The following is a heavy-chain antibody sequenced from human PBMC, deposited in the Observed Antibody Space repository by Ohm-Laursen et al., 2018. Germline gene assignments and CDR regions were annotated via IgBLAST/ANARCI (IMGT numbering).Heavy chain of an antibody. D-gene: IGHD5-24*01. CDR2: IWHDGSNK. V-gene: IGHV3-33*01. Sequence: SLRLSCTASGFTFSSYGMNWVRQAPGKGLEWVAIIWHDGSNKYYADSVKGRFTISRDNSKNTLYLQMNSLRAEDTAVYYCARHDGYGRWGQGTRVTVS. CDR1: GFTFSSYG. J-gene: IGHJ4*02. CDR3: ARHDGYGR.